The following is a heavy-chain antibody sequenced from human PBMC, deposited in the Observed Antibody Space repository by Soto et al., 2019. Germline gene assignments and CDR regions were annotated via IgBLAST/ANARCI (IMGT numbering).Heavy chain of an antibody. CDR2: ISSSSSYI. CDR3: AREDSSNFYYYYYGMDV. CDR1: GFTFSSYS. D-gene: IGHD3-22*01. V-gene: IGHV3-21*06. J-gene: IGHJ6*02. Sequence: EVQLAESGGGLVKPGGSLRLSCAASGFTFSSYSMNWVRQAPGKGLEWVSSISSSSSYIYYADSVKGRFTISRDNAKNSLYLQMNSLRAEDTAVYYCAREDSSNFYYYYYGMDVWGQGTTVTVSS.